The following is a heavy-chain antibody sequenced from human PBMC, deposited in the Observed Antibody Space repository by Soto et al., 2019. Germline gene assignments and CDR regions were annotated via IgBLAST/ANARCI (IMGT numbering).Heavy chain of an antibody. J-gene: IGHJ4*02. Sequence: SSVKVCCRASGYSFTGYYMHWVRQAPGQGLEWMGWINPNSGGTNYAQKFQGRVTMTRDTSISTAYMELSRLRSDDTAVYYCARGPSIAVAGKGNYFDYWGQGTLVTVSS. CDR2: INPNSGGT. CDR1: GYSFTGYY. V-gene: IGHV1-2*02. D-gene: IGHD6-19*01. CDR3: ARGPSIAVAGKGNYFDY.